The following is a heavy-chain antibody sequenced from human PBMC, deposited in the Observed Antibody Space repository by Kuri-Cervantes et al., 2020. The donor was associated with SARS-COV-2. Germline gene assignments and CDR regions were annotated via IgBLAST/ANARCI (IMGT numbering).Heavy chain of an antibody. Sequence: ASAKIFCKASCYAIISCSIIWRRQAPGQGLEWMGWISVYNDNTNYAQKLQGRVTMTTDTSKSTVYMELSSLRSEDTAVYYCARAVKELYYYGSGPLNYFDYWGQGTLVTVSS. D-gene: IGHD3-10*01. V-gene: IGHV1-18*01. CDR3: ARAVKELYYYGSGPLNYFDY. CDR2: ISVYNDNT. J-gene: IGHJ4*02. CDR1: CYAIISCS.